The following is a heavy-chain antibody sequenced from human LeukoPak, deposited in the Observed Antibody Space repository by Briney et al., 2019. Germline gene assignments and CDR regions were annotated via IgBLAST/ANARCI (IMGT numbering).Heavy chain of an antibody. CDR2: ISYDGSNE. Sequence: GGSLRLSCAASGFTFSSYAMHWVRQAPGKGLEWVAVISYDGSNEYYADSVKGRFTISRDNSKNTLYLQMNSLRAEDTAVYYCAKWWELLGYFDYWGQGTLVTVSS. D-gene: IGHD1-26*01. V-gene: IGHV3-30*04. J-gene: IGHJ4*02. CDR3: AKWWELLGYFDY. CDR1: GFTFSSYA.